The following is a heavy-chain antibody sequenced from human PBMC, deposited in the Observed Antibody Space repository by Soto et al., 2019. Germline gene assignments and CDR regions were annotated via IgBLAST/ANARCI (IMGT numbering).Heavy chain of an antibody. J-gene: IGHJ6*02. V-gene: IGHV3-23*01. CDR3: AKNVWGITIFGGMDV. D-gene: IGHD3-9*01. Sequence: CGSLRLSCAPSRFTFSSYALSYARQAPGKGVEWVSAISGGGGTTYYADSVKGRFTISRDNSKNTLYLQMNSLRAEDTAVYYCAKNVWGITIFGGMDVWGQGT. CDR1: RFTFSSYA. CDR2: ISGGGGTT.